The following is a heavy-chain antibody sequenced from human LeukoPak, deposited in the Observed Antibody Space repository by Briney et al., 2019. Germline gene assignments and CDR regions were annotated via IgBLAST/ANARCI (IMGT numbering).Heavy chain of an antibody. Sequence: SETLSLTCTVSGGSISSYYWSWIRQPPGKGLEWIGNIYYTGSTYYNASLQSRVTISIDMSKNQFSLRLSSVTAADTAMYYCVKSGGYGLIDYWGQGTLVTVSS. V-gene: IGHV4-59*04. CDR2: IYYTGST. CDR3: VKSGGYGLIDY. J-gene: IGHJ4*02. D-gene: IGHD6-19*01. CDR1: GGSISSYY.